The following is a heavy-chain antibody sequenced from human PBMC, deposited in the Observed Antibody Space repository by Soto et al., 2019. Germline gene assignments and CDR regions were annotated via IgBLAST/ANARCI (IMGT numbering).Heavy chain of an antibody. CDR2: INPNSGGT. Sequence: ASVKVSCKASGYTFTGYYMHWVRQAPGQGLEWMGWINPNSGGTNYAQKFQGWVTMTRDTSISTAYMELSRLRAEDTAVYYCAKVLIWGSGSSRYMYVWGKGTTVTVSS. CDR1: GYTFTGYY. D-gene: IGHD7-27*01. J-gene: IGHJ6*03. V-gene: IGHV1-2*04. CDR3: AKVLIWGSGSSRYMYV.